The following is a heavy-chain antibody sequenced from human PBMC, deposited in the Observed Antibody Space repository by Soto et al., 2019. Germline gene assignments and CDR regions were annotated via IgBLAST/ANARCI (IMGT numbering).Heavy chain of an antibody. V-gene: IGHV3-21*01. CDR3: TRIYCSGGSCFSGFQY. Sequence: EVQLVESGGGLVKPGGSLRLSCAASGFTFSNYNMNWVRQAPGKGLEWVSSISSSSTYIYYADSVKGRFTISRDNAKNSLYLQMNSLRAEDTAVYYCTRIYCSGGSCFSGFQYWGQGTLVTVSS. CDR2: ISSSSTYI. D-gene: IGHD2-15*01. CDR1: GFTFSNYN. J-gene: IGHJ4*02.